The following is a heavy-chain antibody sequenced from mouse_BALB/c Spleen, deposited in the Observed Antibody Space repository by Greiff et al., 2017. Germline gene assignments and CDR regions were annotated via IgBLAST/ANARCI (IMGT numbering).Heavy chain of an antibody. CDR3: ARDRYYYGSSYGWYFDV. CDR2: IYYSGTI. J-gene: IGHJ1*01. Sequence: EVQLVESGPGLVKPSQTVSLTCTVTGISITTGNYRWSWIRQFPGNKLEWIGYIYYSGTITYNPSLTSRTTITRDTSKNQFFLEMNSLTAEDTATYYCARDRYYYGSSYGWYFDVWGAGTTVTVSS. V-gene: IGHV3-5*02. CDR1: GISITTGNYR. D-gene: IGHD1-1*01.